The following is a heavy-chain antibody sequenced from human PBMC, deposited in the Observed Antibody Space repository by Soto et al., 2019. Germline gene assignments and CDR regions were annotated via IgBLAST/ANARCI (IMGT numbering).Heavy chain of an antibody. CDR1: GFTFSSYG. Sequence: PGGSLRLSCAASGFTFSSYGMHWVRQAPGKGLEWVAVISYDGSNKYYADSVKGRFTISRDNSKNTLYLQMNSLRAEDTAVYYCAKDSGSGYLTSSNWFDPWGQGT. CDR2: ISYDGSNK. CDR3: AKDSGSGYLTSSNWFDP. D-gene: IGHD3-22*01. V-gene: IGHV3-30*18. J-gene: IGHJ5*02.